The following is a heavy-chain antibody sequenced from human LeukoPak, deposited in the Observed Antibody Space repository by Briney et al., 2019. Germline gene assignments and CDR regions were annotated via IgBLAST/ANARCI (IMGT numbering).Heavy chain of an antibody. Sequence: SETLSLTCTVSGGSITDYYWSWIRQPPGKGLEWIGYVYYSGSTYYNPSLKSRVTISVDTSKNQFSLKLSSVTAADTAVHYCARALYDSRAYYYTFDYWGQGTLVTVSS. D-gene: IGHD3-22*01. J-gene: IGHJ4*02. CDR2: VYYSGST. CDR3: ARALYDSRAYYYTFDY. V-gene: IGHV4-59*01. CDR1: GGSITDYY.